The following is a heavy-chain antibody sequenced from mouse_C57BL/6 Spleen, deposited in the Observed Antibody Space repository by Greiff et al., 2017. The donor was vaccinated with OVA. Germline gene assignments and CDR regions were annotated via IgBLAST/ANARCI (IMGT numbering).Heavy chain of an antibody. J-gene: IGHJ3*01. Sequence: VQLQQSGPELVKPGASVKISCKASGYSFTGYYMNWVKQSPEKSLEWIGEINHSTGGTTYNQKFTAKATLTVDRSSSTAYMQLKSLTSEDSAVDYCERYESNYGWLAYWGQGTLVTVSA. V-gene: IGHV1-42*01. D-gene: IGHD2-5*01. CDR1: GYSFTGYY. CDR2: INHSTGGT. CDR3: ERYESNYGWLAY.